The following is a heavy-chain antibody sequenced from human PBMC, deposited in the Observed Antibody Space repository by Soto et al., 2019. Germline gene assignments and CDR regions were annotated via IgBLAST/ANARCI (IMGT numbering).Heavy chain of an antibody. CDR1: GFTVSTSY. V-gene: IGHV3-66*01. CDR2: IYSGGST. CDR3: ARKLLSSSQYPPGY. Sequence: EVQLVESGGGLVQPGGSLRLSCAASGFTVSTSYMSWVRQAPGKGLEWVSVIYSGGSTYYADSVRGRFIISRDNSENTLYLQMNSLRAEDTAVYYCARKLLSSSQYPPGYWGQGTLVTVSS. D-gene: IGHD6-13*01. J-gene: IGHJ4*02.